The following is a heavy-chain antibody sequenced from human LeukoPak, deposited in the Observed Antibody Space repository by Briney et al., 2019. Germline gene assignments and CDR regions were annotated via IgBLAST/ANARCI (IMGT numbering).Heavy chain of an antibody. J-gene: IGHJ6*04. CDR2: ISGSGGSA. Sequence: GGSLRLSCAASGFTFSSYDMSWVRQAPGKGLEWVSVISGSGGSAYYADSVKGRFTSSRDNAKNSLYLQMNSLRAEDTAVYYCAELGITMIGGVWGKGTTVTISS. CDR3: AELGITMIGGV. D-gene: IGHD3-10*02. CDR1: GFTFSSYD. V-gene: IGHV3-23*01.